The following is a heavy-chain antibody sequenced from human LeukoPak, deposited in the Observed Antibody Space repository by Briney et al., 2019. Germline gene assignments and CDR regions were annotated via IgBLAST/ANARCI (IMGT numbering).Heavy chain of an antibody. V-gene: IGHV3-7*01. D-gene: IGHD3-10*01. Sequence: GGSLRLSCAASGFTVSSNYMSWVRQAPGKGLEWVANIKQDGSEKYYVDSVKGRFTISRDNAKNSLYLQMNSLRAEDTAVYYCARASRGPFTYGSGSYYGFDYWGQGTLVTVSS. CDR1: GFTVSSNY. CDR3: ARASRGPFTYGSGSYYGFDY. J-gene: IGHJ4*02. CDR2: IKQDGSEK.